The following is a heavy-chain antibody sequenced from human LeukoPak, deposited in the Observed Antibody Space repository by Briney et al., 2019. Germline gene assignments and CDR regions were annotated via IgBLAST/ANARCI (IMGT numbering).Heavy chain of an antibody. J-gene: IGHJ4*02. V-gene: IGHV3-48*04. Sequence: GSLRLSCAAPGFTFSSYSMTWVRQAPGKGLEWIAYISSSRATIFYAESVKGRFTVSRDHAKNSLHLQMNSLRGDDTAVYYCARVDWELLDGDFDYWGQGTLVTVSA. CDR3: ARVDWELLDGDFDY. D-gene: IGHD1-26*01. CDR2: ISSSRATI. CDR1: GFTFSSYS.